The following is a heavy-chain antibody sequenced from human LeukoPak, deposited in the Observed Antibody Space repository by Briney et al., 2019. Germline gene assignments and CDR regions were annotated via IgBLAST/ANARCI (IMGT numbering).Heavy chain of an antibody. CDR3: AKDWRGPDAFDI. J-gene: IGHJ3*02. Sequence: GGSLRLSCAAPGFTFSSYAMSWVRQAPGKGLEWVSVISSSGGSTYYADSVKGRFTISRDNSKKTLYLQMNSLRAEDTAVYYCAKDWRGPDAFDIWGQGTMVTVSS. D-gene: IGHD3-10*01. V-gene: IGHV3-23*01. CDR1: GFTFSSYA. CDR2: ISSSGGST.